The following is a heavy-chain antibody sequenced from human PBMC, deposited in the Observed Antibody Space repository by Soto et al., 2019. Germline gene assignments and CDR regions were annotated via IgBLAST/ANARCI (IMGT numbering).Heavy chain of an antibody. CDR1: GYTFTSYG. V-gene: IGHV1-18*01. Sequence: QVQLVQSGAEVKKPGASVKVSCKASGYTFTSYGISWVRQAPGQGLEWMGWISAYHGNTNYAQKLQGRVTRTTDTXXSTAYMELRSLRSDDTAVYYCARDWGSGSEDAFEIWGQGTMVTVSS. J-gene: IGHJ3*02. CDR2: ISAYHGNT. D-gene: IGHD3-22*01. CDR3: ARDWGSGSEDAFEI.